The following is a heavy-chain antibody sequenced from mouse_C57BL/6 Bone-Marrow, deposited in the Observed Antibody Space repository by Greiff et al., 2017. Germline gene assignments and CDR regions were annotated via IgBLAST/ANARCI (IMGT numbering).Heavy chain of an antibody. Sequence: LVESGAELVRPGTSVKMSCKASGYTFTNYWIGWAKQRPGHGLEWIGDIYPGGGYTNYNEKFKGKATLTADKSSSTAYMQFSSLTSEDSAIYYCARRTGTGYYFDYWGQGTTLTVSS. CDR3: ARRTGTGYYFDY. CDR1: GYTFTNYW. V-gene: IGHV1-63*01. D-gene: IGHD4-1*01. CDR2: IYPGGGYT. J-gene: IGHJ2*01.